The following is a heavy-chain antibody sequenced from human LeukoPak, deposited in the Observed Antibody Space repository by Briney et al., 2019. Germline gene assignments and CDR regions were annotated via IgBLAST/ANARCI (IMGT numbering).Heavy chain of an antibody. V-gene: IGHV4-59*08. CDR2: IYYSGNS. D-gene: IGHD4/OR15-4a*01. CDR3: ARHTSGYGGAEFDY. CDR1: GGSISTYY. J-gene: IGHJ4*02. Sequence: PSETLSLTCTVSGGSISTYYWSWIRQPPGKGLEWIGYIYYSGNSNYNPSLKSRVTISVDTSKNQFSLKLSSVTAADTAVYYCARHTSGYGGAEFDYWGQGTLVTVSS.